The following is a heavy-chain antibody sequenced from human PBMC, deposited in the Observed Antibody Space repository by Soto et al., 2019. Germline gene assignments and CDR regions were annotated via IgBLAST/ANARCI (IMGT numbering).Heavy chain of an antibody. CDR3: ARSRDYYDRSHYGMDV. CDR1: GYTFTSYY. Sequence: QVQLVQSGAEVKKPGASVKVSCKASGYTFTSYYMHWVRQAPGQGLEWMGIINPSGGSTSYAQKFQGRVTMTRDTSTSKVYRELSSLRSEDTAVYYCARSRDYYDRSHYGMDVWGQGTTVTVSS. D-gene: IGHD3-22*01. CDR2: INPSGGST. V-gene: IGHV1-46*01. J-gene: IGHJ6*02.